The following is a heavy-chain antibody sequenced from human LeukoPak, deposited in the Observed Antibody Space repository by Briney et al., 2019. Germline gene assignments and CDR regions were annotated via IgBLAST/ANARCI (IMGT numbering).Heavy chain of an antibody. V-gene: IGHV3-30-3*01. CDR1: GFTFSSYA. J-gene: IGHJ4*02. CDR2: RSYDGNNK. Sequence: GRSLRLSCAASGFTFSSYAMHWVRQAPGKGLEWVAVRSYDGNNKYYADSVKGRFTISRDNSKNTLYLQVNSLRPEDTAVYYCARELPLYYDILTGTLDHWGQGTLVTVSS. D-gene: IGHD3-9*01. CDR3: ARELPLYYDILTGTLDH.